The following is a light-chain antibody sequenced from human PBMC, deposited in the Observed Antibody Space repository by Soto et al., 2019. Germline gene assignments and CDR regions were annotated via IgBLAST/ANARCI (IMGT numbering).Light chain of an antibody. CDR3: RQYGYLVT. CDR2: RAS. Sequence: EIVLTQSPGTLSLSPGERATLSCRASQSLSGNLAWYQQKPGQAPRLLIFRASTRATGVPARFSGSGSGTDFTLTISRLEPEDFAMYYCRQYGYLVTFGGGTKVDIK. V-gene: IGKV3-20*01. J-gene: IGKJ4*01. CDR1: QSLSGN.